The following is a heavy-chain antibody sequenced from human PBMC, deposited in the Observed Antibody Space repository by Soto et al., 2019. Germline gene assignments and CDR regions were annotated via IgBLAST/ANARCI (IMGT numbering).Heavy chain of an antibody. Sequence: PSETLSLTCTVSGASISGYHWSWIRQPPGKGLECLGYISYSGCTNYNPSLKSRVTMSIDTSKNQFSLKLNSVTAADTAVYYCARGFSIDWYTYYFDYWGQGPLVTVS. CDR1: GASISGYH. D-gene: IGHD3-3*02. CDR2: ISYSGCT. CDR3: ARGFSIDWYTYYFDY. V-gene: IGHV4-59*08. J-gene: IGHJ4*02.